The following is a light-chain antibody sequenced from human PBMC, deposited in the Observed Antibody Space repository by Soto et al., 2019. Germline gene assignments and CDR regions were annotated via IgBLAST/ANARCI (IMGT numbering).Light chain of an antibody. J-gene: IGKJ1*01. Sequence: EIVMTQSPATLSVSPGERATLSCRASQSVSSNLAWYQQKPGQAPRRLIYGASTRATGITARFSGSGSGTEFTLTISSLQSEDFAVYYCQQYNNWPPWTFGQVTKVEIK. CDR3: QQYNNWPPWT. V-gene: IGKV3-15*01. CDR2: GAS. CDR1: QSVSSN.